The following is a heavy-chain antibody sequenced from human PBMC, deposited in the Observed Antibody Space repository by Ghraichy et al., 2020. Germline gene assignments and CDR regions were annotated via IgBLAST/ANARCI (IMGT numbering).Heavy chain of an antibody. J-gene: IGHJ3*02. D-gene: IGHD3-22*01. Sequence: SQTLSLTCTVSGGSISSYYWSWIRQPPGKGLEWIGYIYYSGSTNYNPSLKSRVTISVDTSKNQFSLKLSSLTAADTAVYYCARYYDSRDYAFDIWGQGTMVTVSS. CDR1: GGSISSYY. CDR2: IYYSGST. CDR3: ARYYDSRDYAFDI. V-gene: IGHV4-59*01.